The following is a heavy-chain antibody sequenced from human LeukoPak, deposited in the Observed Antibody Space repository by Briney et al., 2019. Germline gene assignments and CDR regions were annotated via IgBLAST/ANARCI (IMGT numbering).Heavy chain of an antibody. Sequence: SETLSLTCAVYGGSFSGYYWSWIRQSPGKGLEWIGYIYYSGSTYYNPSLKSRVTISVDTSKNQFSLKLSSVTAADTAVYYCARLGIAVANYFDYWGQGTLVTVSS. V-gene: IGHV4-30-4*08. CDR1: GGSFSGYY. CDR2: IYYSGST. J-gene: IGHJ4*02. CDR3: ARLGIAVANYFDY. D-gene: IGHD6-19*01.